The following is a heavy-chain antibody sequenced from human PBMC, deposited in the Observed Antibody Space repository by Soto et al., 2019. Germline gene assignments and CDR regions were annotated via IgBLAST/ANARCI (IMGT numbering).Heavy chain of an antibody. CDR3: ARCVYSGYDGIYFDY. D-gene: IGHD5-12*01. CDR1: GFTVSSNY. CDR2: IYSGGST. Sequence: EVQLVESGGGLVQPGGSLRLSCAASGFTVSSNYMSWVRQAPGKGLEWVSVIYSGGSTYYADSVKGRFTISRHNSKNTLYLQMNSLRAEDTDEYYCARCVYSGYDGIYFDYWGQGTLVTVSS. J-gene: IGHJ4*02. V-gene: IGHV3-53*04.